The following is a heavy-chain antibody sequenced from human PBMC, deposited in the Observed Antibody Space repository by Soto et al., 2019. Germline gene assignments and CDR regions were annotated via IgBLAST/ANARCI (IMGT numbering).Heavy chain of an antibody. CDR3: ARMSRTANY. CDR1: GDAITSSSYF. CDR2: TYYNGRT. Sequence: SETLSLTCTVSGDAITSSSYFWSWIRQSPGRGLEYIGYTYYNGRTNYNPSLQSRVTISVDTSTSQFSLNLTSVTAGDTAVYYCARMSRTANYWGQGTQVTVSS. V-gene: IGHV4-61*01. J-gene: IGHJ4*02.